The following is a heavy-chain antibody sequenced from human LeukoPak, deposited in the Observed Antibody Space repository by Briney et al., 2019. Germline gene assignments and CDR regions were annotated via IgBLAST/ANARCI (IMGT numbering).Heavy chain of an antibody. D-gene: IGHD2-21*02. V-gene: IGHV3-53*01. CDR2: IYSGGST. Sequence: GGSLRLSCAASGFTVSSNYMSWVRQAPGKGLEWVSVIYSGGSTYYADSVKGRFTISRDNSKNTLYLQMKSLRAEDTAVYYCAKSRNYCGGDCYRRTLDYWGQGTLVTVSS. CDR3: AKSRNYCGGDCYRRTLDY. J-gene: IGHJ4*02. CDR1: GFTVSSNY.